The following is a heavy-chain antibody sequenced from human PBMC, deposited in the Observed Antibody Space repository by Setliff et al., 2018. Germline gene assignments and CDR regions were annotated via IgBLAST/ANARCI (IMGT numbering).Heavy chain of an antibody. CDR2: IYYTGDP. J-gene: IGHJ6*03. V-gene: IGHV4-39*01. CDR3: ARHVGSRSRGYNYYYYYMDV. CDR1: GGSLRGNAIF. Sequence: SETLSLTCTVSGGSLRGNAIFWGWIRQPPGKGPEWIGSIYYTGDPYYNPSLKSRVTMSVDTSRNQLSLKLTSVTAADTAVYYCARHVGSRSRGYNYYYYYMDVWGKGTTVTVSS. D-gene: IGHD3-10*01.